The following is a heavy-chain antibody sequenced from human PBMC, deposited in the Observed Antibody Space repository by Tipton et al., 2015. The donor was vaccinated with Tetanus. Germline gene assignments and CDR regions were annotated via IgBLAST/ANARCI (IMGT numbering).Heavy chain of an antibody. J-gene: IGHJ4*02. CDR2: IYYSGST. Sequence: LRLSCTVSGGSISSSSYYWGWIRQPPGKGLEWIGSIYYSGSTYYNPSLKSRVTISVDTSKNQFSLKLSSVTAADTAVYYCARRDSSSWYRPFYWGQGTLVTVSS. V-gene: IGHV4-39*01. D-gene: IGHD6-13*01. CDR1: GGSISSSSYY. CDR3: ARRDSSSWYRPFY.